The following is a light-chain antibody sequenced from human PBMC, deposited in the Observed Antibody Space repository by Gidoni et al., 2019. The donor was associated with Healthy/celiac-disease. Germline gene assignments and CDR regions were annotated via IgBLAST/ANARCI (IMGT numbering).Light chain of an antibody. CDR3: QQYGSSRWT. Sequence: IVLTPSPGPLSLSPGERATLSCRASQSVSSSYLAWYQQKPGQAPRLLIYGASSRATGIPDRFSGSGSGTDFTLTISRLEPEDFAVYYCQQYGSSRWTFGQGTKVEIK. V-gene: IGKV3-20*01. CDR1: QSVSSSY. CDR2: GAS. J-gene: IGKJ1*01.